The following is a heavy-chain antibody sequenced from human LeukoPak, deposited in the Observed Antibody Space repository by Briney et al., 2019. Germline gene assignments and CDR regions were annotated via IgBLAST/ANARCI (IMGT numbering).Heavy chain of an antibody. D-gene: IGHD3-22*01. Sequence: AGGSLRLSCAASGFTFSSYAMSWVRQAPGKGLEWVSAISGSGGSTYYADSVKGRFTISRDNSKNTLYLQMNSLRVEDTAVYYCAKDRDSSGYYFGGFDYWGQGTLVTVSS. CDR3: AKDRDSSGYYFGGFDY. J-gene: IGHJ4*02. CDR2: ISGSGGST. CDR1: GFTFSSYA. V-gene: IGHV3-23*01.